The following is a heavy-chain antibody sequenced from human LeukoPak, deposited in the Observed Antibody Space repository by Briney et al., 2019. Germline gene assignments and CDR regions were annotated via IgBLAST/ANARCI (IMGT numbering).Heavy chain of an antibody. D-gene: IGHD6-13*01. CDR1: GFTFSSYG. J-gene: IGHJ4*02. Sequence: PGGSLRLSCAASGFTFSSYGMHWVRQAPGKGLEWVAVISYDGSNKYYADSVKGRFTISRDNSKNTLYLQMNSLRAEDTAVYYCAKDRAPRAAAGRTLNDYWGQGTLVTVSS. CDR2: ISYDGSNK. CDR3: AKDRAPRAAAGRTLNDY. V-gene: IGHV3-30*18.